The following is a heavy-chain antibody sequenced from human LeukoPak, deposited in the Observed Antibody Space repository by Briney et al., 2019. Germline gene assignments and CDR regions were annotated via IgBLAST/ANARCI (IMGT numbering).Heavy chain of an antibody. CDR2: ISGRGDIT. D-gene: IGHD1-26*01. J-gene: IGHJ3*02. CDR3: AQGRGDVGDPSGFDI. Sequence: GRSLRLSCAASGFIFSSYAMSWVRQAPGKGLEWVSGISGRGDITFYADSLKGRFTISRDNSKNTMYLQMTSLGAEDTAVYYCAQGRGDVGDPSGFDIWGQGTMVTVSS. CDR1: GFIFSSYA. V-gene: IGHV3-23*01.